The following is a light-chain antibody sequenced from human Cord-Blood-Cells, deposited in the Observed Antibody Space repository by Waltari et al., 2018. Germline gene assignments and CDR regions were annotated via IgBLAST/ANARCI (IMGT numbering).Light chain of an antibody. CDR1: SSDVGCYNL. CDR2: EVS. J-gene: IGLJ2*01. CDR3: CSYAGSSTFVV. Sequence: QSALTQPASVSGSPGQSITISFTGTSSDVGCYNLVSWYQQHPGKAPKLMIYEVSNRPSGFSNRFSGSKSGNTASLTISGLQAEDEADYYCCSYAGSSTFVVFGGGTKLTVL. V-gene: IGLV2-23*02.